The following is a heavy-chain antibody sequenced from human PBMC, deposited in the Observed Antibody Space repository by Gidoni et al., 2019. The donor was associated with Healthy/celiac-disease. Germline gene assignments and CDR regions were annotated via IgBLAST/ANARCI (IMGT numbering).Heavy chain of an antibody. Sequence: QVTLKESGPVLVKPTETLTLTCTVSGFSLSNARMGVSWIRQPPGKALEWLAHIFSNDEKSYSTSLKSRLTISKDTSKSQVVLTMTNMDPVDTATYYCARIQGYGGNGIYYFDYWGQGTLVTVSS. CDR1: GFSLSNARMG. CDR3: ARIQGYGGNGIYYFDY. J-gene: IGHJ4*02. V-gene: IGHV2-26*01. CDR2: IFSNDEK. D-gene: IGHD4-17*01.